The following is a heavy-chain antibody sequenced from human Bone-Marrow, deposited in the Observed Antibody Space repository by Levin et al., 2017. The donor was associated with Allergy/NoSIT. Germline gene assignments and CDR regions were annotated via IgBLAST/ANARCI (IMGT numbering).Heavy chain of an antibody. Sequence: SVKVSCKAFGGSFSDYPITWVRQAPGQGLEWLGGTIPIFGSPQYAQKFYDRVTITADKSTSTAYLELRSLNSDDTAVYYCATDRRIFGVNNNDYHLPSYFDDWGQGTLVTVSS. CDR1: GGSFSDYP. CDR2: TIPIFGSP. J-gene: IGHJ4*02. V-gene: IGHV1-69*06. D-gene: IGHD3-3*01. CDR3: ATDRRIFGVNNNDYHLPSYFDD.